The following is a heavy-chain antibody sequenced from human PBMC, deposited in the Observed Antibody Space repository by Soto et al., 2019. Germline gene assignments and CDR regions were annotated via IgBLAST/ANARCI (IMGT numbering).Heavy chain of an antibody. V-gene: IGHV3-74*01. CDR3: ARYYGSGTYSVDY. CDR2: VNLDGSST. CDR1: GFTFSTYY. J-gene: IGHJ4*02. D-gene: IGHD3-10*01. Sequence: EVHLVESGGGLVQPGGSLRLSCAASGFTFSTYYMHWVRQAAGKGLVWVSRVNLDGSSTSYADFVKGRFAISRDNAKNTLYLQLNSLRAEDTALYYCARYYGSGTYSVDYWGQGTLVTVSS.